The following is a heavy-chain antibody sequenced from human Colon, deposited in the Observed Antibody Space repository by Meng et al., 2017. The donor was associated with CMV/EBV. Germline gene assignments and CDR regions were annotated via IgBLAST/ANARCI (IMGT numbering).Heavy chain of an antibody. CDR2: TGDSGTT. CDR1: VGCVSSGAFH. Sequence: CTVSVGCVSSGAFHWSWFRQHPGKGLEWIGHTGDSGTTYYNPSLESRVSISVDTFKNQFSLKVNSVTAADTAVYYCAGYYVGRGGQGPWGQGTLVTVSS. V-gene: IGHV4-31*03. CDR3: AGYYVGRGGQGP. D-gene: IGHD3-10*02. J-gene: IGHJ5*02.